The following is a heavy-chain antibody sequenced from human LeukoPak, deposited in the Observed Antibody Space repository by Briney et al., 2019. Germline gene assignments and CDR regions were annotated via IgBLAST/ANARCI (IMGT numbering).Heavy chain of an antibody. CDR2: ISSSSSYI. J-gene: IGHJ4*02. CDR1: GFTFSSYS. CDR3: ARAKHYDSSGYYYDWLFFGYFDY. D-gene: IGHD3-22*01. V-gene: IGHV3-21*01. Sequence: PGGSLRLSCAASGFTFSSYSMNWVRQAPGKGLEWVSSISSSSSYIYYADSVKGRFTISRDNAKNSLYLQMNSLRAEDTAVYYCARAKHYDSSGYYYDWLFFGYFDYWGQGTLVTVSS.